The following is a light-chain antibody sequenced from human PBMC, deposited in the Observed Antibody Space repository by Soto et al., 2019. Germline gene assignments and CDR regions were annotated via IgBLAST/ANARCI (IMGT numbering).Light chain of an antibody. CDR3: MQALQTPLT. J-gene: IGKJ4*01. Sequence: DIVMTQSPLSLPVTPGEPATISCRSSQSLLHSNGYNCLDWYLLKPGQSPQLLIYFGSYRAPGVPDRISGSGSGTDFTLKISRVEAEDVGLYYCMQALQTPLTFGGGTMVEIK. V-gene: IGKV2-28*01. CDR2: FGS. CDR1: QSLLHSNGYNC.